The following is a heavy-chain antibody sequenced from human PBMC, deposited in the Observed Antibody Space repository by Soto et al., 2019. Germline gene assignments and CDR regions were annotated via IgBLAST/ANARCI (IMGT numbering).Heavy chain of an antibody. CDR1: GDSVSSNSAV. CDR2: TYYRSKWYN. J-gene: IGHJ6*02. D-gene: IGHD1-1*01. CDR3: ARRWKLHLYGMDV. Sequence: SQTLSLTCAISGDSVSSNSAVWNWIRQSPSRGLEWLGRTYYRSKWYNDYAVSVKSRLTINPDTSKNQFSLQLNSVTPEDTAVYYCARRWKLHLYGMDVWGQGTTGTVSS. V-gene: IGHV6-1*01.